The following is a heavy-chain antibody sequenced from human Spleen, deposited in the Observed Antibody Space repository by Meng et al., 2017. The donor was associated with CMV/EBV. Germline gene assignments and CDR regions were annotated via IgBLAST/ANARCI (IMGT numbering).Heavy chain of an antibody. CDR1: GFTVSSNY. D-gene: IGHD3-3*01. V-gene: IGHV3-66*01. J-gene: IGHJ4*02. CDR3: AKDTTSEWLLDY. CDR2: IYSGGST. Sequence: GESLKISCAASGFTVSSNYMSWVRQAPGKGLEWVSVIYSGGSTYSADSVKGRFTISRDNSKNTLYLQMNSLRAEDTAVYYCAKDTTSEWLLDYWGQGTLVTVSS.